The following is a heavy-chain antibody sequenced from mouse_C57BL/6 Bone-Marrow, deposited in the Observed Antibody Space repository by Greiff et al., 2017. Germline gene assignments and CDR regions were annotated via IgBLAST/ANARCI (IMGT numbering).Heavy chain of an antibody. CDR2: ISNGGGST. Sequence: EVKLVESGGGLVQPGGSLKLSCAASGFTFSDYYMYWVRQTPEKRLEWVAYISNGGGSTYYPDTVKGRFTISRDNAKNTLYLQMSRLKSEDTAMYYCARRNYFMDYWGQGTSVTVSS. CDR1: GFTFSDYY. J-gene: IGHJ4*01. CDR3: ARRNYFMDY. V-gene: IGHV5-12*01.